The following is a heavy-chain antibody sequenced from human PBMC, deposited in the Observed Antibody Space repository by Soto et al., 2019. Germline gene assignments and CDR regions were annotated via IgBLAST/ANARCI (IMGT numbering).Heavy chain of an antibody. V-gene: IGHV3-23*01. CDR3: AKVDGRIVPRHFDY. D-gene: IGHD1-26*01. Sequence: QLLESGGGLVQPGGSLRLSCAASGFTFSDYAMSWVRQAPGKGLEWVSSISSGGGSPYYADSVKGRFTISRNNSKNTLFLQMNSLRAEDTAVYYCAKVDGRIVPRHFDYWGQGTLVTVSS. CDR2: ISSGGGSP. J-gene: IGHJ4*02. CDR1: GFTFSDYA.